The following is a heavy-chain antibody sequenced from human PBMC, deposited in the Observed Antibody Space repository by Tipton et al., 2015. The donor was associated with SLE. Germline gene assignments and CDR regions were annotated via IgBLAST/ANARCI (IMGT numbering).Heavy chain of an antibody. CDR2: IYTSGST. Sequence: TLSLTCTVSGGSISSYYWSWIRQPAGKGLEWIGRIYTSGSTNYNPSLKSRVTISVDTSKNQFSLKVSSVTAADTAVYYCARRGAAATFDYWGQGTLVTVSS. CDR3: ARRGAAATFDY. V-gene: IGHV4-4*07. J-gene: IGHJ4*02. D-gene: IGHD6-13*01. CDR1: GGSISSYY.